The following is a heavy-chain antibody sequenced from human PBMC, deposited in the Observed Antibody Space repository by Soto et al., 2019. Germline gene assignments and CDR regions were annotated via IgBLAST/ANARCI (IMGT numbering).Heavy chain of an antibody. J-gene: IGHJ4*02. V-gene: IGHV1-8*01. D-gene: IGHD3-22*01. CDR1: GYTFTSYD. Sequence: QVQLVQSGAEVKKPGASVKVSCKASGYTFTSYDVNWVRQATGQGLEWMGWMNPNTGNTGYAQKFQGRVTMTRDTSITTAYMELSSLRSEDTAVYYCAKGDDYDSSGYSSWGQGTLVTVSS. CDR3: AKGDDYDSSGYSS. CDR2: MNPNTGNT.